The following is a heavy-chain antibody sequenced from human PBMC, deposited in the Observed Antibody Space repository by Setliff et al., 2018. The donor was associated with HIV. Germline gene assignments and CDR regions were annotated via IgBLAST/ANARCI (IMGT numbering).Heavy chain of an antibody. D-gene: IGHD2-21*01. CDR2: ISAYNGNT. J-gene: IGHJ6*03. Sequence: ASVKVSCKASGYTFTSYGISWVRQAPGQGLEWMGWISAYNGNTNYAQKLQGRVTMTNVTSTSTAYMELRSLRSDDTAVYYCARLSIPAYYYMDVWGKGTTVTVSS. CDR3: ARLSIPAYYYMDV. CDR1: GYTFTSYG. V-gene: IGHV1-18*01.